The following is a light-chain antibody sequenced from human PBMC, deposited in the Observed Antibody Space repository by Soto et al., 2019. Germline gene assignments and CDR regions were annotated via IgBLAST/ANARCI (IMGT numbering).Light chain of an antibody. V-gene: IGKV3-15*01. Sequence: EIVMTQSPATLSVSPGERATLSCRASQSVYSNLAWYQQKPGQAPRLLIYGTSTRATGIPARFSGSGSGTEFSLTISRLQSEDFAVYSCQQYNNWPLTFGGGTKVEIK. CDR2: GTS. CDR3: QQYNNWPLT. J-gene: IGKJ4*01. CDR1: QSVYSN.